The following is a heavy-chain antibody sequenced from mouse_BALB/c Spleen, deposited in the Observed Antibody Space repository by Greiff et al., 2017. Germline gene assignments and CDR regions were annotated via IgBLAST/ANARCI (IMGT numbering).Heavy chain of an antibody. D-gene: IGHD1-2*01. CDR2: INPYNDGT. J-gene: IGHJ3*01. CDR1: GYTFTSYV. CDR3: ARGGDYGSWFAY. Sequence: EVQLQQSGTVLARPGASVKMSCKASGYTFTSYVMHWVKQKPGQGLEWIGYINPYNDGTKYNEKFKGKATLTSDKSSSTAYMELSSLTSEDSAVYYCARGGDYGSWFAYWGQGTLVTVSA. V-gene: IGHV1-14*01.